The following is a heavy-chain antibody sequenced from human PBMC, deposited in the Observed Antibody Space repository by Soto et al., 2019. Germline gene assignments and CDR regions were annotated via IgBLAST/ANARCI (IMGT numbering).Heavy chain of an antibody. J-gene: IGHJ5*02. CDR2: INHSGST. V-gene: IGHV4-34*01. CDR3: ARPGGRGYSGKWWFDP. CDR1: GGSFSGYY. D-gene: IGHD5-12*01. Sequence: QVQLQQWGAGLLKPSETLSLTCAVYGGSFSGYYWSWIRQPPGKGLEWIGEINHSGSTNYNPSLKSRVTVSVDTSTNRCSVKLRSVTAADTAVYYCARPGGRGYSGKWWFDPWGQGTLVTGSS.